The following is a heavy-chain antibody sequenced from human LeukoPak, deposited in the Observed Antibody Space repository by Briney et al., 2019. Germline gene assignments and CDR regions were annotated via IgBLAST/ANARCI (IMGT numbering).Heavy chain of an antibody. D-gene: IGHD3-16*01. Sequence: SQTLSLTCAISGDSFSSNSAAWTWLRQSPSRGLEWLGRTYYRSKWYNDYAVSVKSRITVNPDTSKNQFSLQLNSVTPEDTAVYYCTRARDAFTRKSVFDIWGQGTMVTVSS. V-gene: IGHV6-1*01. J-gene: IGHJ3*02. CDR1: GDSFSSNSAA. CDR3: TRARDAFTRKSVFDI. CDR2: TYYRSKWYN.